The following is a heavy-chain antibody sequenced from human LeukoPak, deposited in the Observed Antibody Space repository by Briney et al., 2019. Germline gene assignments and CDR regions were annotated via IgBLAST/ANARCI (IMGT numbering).Heavy chain of an antibody. V-gene: IGHV4-34*01. CDR2: INHSGST. CDR3: ARHMSPDFWSGYYPPPVDY. J-gene: IGHJ4*02. Sequence: SETLSLTCAVYGGSFSGYYWSWIRQPPGKGLEWIGEINHSGSTNYNPSLKSRVTISVDTSKNQFSLKLSSVTAADTAVYYCARHMSPDFWSGYYPPPVDYWGQGTLVTVSS. CDR1: GGSFSGYY. D-gene: IGHD3-3*01.